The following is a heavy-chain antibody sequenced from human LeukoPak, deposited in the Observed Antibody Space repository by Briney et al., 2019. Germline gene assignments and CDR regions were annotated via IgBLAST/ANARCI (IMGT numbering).Heavy chain of an antibody. CDR2: ITSSSSYM. V-gene: IGHV3-21*04. CDR3: ARLFLPYSAYHLGFFDS. CDR1: GFMFRNYS. J-gene: IGHJ4*02. D-gene: IGHD5-12*01. Sequence: GGSLRLSCAASGFMFRNYSMNWFRQAPGKGLEWVSSITSSSSYMYYADSVKGRFTIATDNAQDSLFLQMDPLTVEPPAVYYCARLFLPYSAYHLGFFDSWGQGTLVTVS.